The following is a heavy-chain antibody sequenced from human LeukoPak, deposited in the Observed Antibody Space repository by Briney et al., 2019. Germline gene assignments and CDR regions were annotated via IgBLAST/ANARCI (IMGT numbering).Heavy chain of an antibody. D-gene: IGHD7-27*01. CDR3: GRGHWGLDY. Sequence: GGSLRLSCAASGFTFSRNSMNWVRQAPGKGLEWVSSISTSSSYINYADSVKGRFTISRDNAKNSLYLQMNSLRAEDTAVYYCGRGHWGLDYWGQGALVTVSS. V-gene: IGHV3-21*01. CDR1: GFTFSRNS. J-gene: IGHJ4*02. CDR2: ISTSSSYI.